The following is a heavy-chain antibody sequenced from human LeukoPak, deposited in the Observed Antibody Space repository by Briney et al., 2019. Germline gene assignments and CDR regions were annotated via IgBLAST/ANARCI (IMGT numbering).Heavy chain of an antibody. CDR3: AKERGWSFYFDS. Sequence: GGSLGLSCAASGFTFSSSWMHWVRQAPGKGLVWVARINSDGSSTNYADSVKGRSTISRDYANNTLYLHISNLRAEDAAFYYCAKERGWSFYFDSWGQGTLVTVSS. CDR2: INSDGSST. J-gene: IGHJ4*02. D-gene: IGHD6-19*01. CDR1: GFTFSSSW. V-gene: IGHV3-74*01.